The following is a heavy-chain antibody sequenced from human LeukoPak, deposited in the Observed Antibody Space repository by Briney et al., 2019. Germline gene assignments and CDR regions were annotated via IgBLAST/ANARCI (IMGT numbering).Heavy chain of an antibody. J-gene: IGHJ4*02. Sequence: ASVKVSCKASGYTFTSYGISWVRQAPGQGLEWMGWISAYNGNTNYAQKLQGRVTMTTDTSTSTAYMELRSLRSGDTAVYYRARALRYFDPCDFWGQGTLVTVSS. CDR2: ISAYNGNT. CDR3: ARALRYFDPCDF. V-gene: IGHV1-18*01. D-gene: IGHD3-9*01. CDR1: GYTFTSYG.